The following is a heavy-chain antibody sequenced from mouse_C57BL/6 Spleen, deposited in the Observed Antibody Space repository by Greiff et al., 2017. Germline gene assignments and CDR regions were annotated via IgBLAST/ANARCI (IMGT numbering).Heavy chain of an antibody. Sequence: QVQLQQSGAELVRPGASVKLSCKASGYTFTDYYINWVKQRPGQGLEWIARIYPGSGNTYYNEKFKGKATLTAEKSSSTAYMQLSSLTSEDSAVYFCARKDYYGSSYAMDYWGQGTSVTVSS. CDR2: IYPGSGNT. CDR1: GYTFTDYY. D-gene: IGHD1-1*01. V-gene: IGHV1-76*01. J-gene: IGHJ4*01. CDR3: ARKDYYGSSYAMDY.